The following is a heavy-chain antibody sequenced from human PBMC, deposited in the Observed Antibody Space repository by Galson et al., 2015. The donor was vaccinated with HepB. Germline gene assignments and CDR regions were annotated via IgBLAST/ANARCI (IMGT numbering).Heavy chain of an antibody. Sequence: SLRLSCAASGFTFDDYGMSWVRQAPGKGLEWVSGINWNGGSTGYADSVKGRFTISRDNAKNSLYLQMNSLRAEDTALYYCARDQYSGWALDYWGQGTLVTVSS. D-gene: IGHD6-19*01. J-gene: IGHJ4*02. CDR1: GFTFDDYG. CDR2: INWNGGST. CDR3: ARDQYSGWALDY. V-gene: IGHV3-20*04.